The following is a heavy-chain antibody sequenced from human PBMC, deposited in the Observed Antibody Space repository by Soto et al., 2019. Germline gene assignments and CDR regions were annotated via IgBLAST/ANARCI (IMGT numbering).Heavy chain of an antibody. CDR3: TTDVLWRYYDSSGYSLDAFDI. D-gene: IGHD3-22*01. Sequence: EVQLVESGGGLVKPGGSLRLSCAASGFTFSNAWMNWVRQAPGKGLEWVGRIKSKTDGGTTDHAAPVKGRFTISRDDSKNTLDLQMNSLKTEDTAVYYCTTDVLWRYYDSSGYSLDAFDIWGQGTMVTVSS. J-gene: IGHJ3*02. CDR2: IKSKTDGGTT. CDR1: GFTFSNAW. V-gene: IGHV3-15*07.